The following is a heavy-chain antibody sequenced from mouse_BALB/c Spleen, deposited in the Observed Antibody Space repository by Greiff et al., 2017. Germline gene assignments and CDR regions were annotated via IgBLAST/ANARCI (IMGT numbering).Heavy chain of an antibody. CDR1: GYTFTSYW. CDR2: IYPSDSYT. D-gene: IGHD2-4*01. V-gene: IGHV1-69*02. Sequence: QVQLQQPGAELVRPGASVKLSCKASGYTFTSYWINWVKQRPGQGLEWIGNIYPSDSYTNYNQKFKDKATLTVDKSSSTAYMQLSSPTSEDSAVYYCTIYDYDEFAYWGQGTLVTVSA. J-gene: IGHJ3*01. CDR3: TIYDYDEFAY.